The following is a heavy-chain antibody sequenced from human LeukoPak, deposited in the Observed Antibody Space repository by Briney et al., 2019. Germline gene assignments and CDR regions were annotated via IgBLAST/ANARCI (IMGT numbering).Heavy chain of an antibody. J-gene: IGHJ2*01. CDR2: ISSSSSYI. CDR3: ARGPSSGSTVTHPPYWYFDL. D-gene: IGHD4-17*01. CDR1: GFTFSSYS. V-gene: IGHV3-21*01. Sequence: GGSLLLSCAASGFTFSSYSMNWVRPAPGKGLEWVSSISSSSSYIYYADSVKGRFTISRDNAKNSLYLQMNSLRAEDTAVYYCARGPSSGSTVTHPPYWYFDLWGRGTLVTVSS.